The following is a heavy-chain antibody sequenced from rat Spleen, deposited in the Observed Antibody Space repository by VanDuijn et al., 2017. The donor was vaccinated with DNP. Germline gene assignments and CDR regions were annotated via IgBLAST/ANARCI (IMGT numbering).Heavy chain of an antibody. CDR1: GFTFSDYF. CDR2: ITNTGTRT. CDR3: AKGNDGWDY. Sequence: EVKLVESGGGLVQLGRSLKLSCAASGFTFSDYFMAWVRQAPKKGLEWVATITNTGTRTFYSDPVRGRLTVSRDNAKSTLYLQMNSLRSEDTATYYCAKGNDGWDYWGQGVMVTVSS. V-gene: IGHV5-7*01. D-gene: IGHD1-12*02. J-gene: IGHJ2*01.